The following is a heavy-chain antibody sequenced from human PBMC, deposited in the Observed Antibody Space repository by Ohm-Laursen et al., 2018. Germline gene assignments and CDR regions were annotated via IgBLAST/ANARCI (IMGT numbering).Heavy chain of an antibody. CDR1: GFTFSSYS. D-gene: IGHD3-22*01. J-gene: IGHJ4*02. CDR3: ARVLRGGYYFEYYFDY. CDR2: ISSSSSTI. Sequence: SLRLSCAASGFTFSSYSMNWVRQAPGKGLEWVSYISSSSSTIYYADSVKGRFTISRDNSKNTLYLQMNSLRAEDTAVYYCARVLRGGYYFEYYFDYWGQGTLVTVSS. V-gene: IGHV3-48*01.